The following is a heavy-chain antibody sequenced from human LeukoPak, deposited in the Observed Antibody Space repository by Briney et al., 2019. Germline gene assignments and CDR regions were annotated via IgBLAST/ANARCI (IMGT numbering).Heavy chain of an antibody. Sequence: GGSLRLSCAASGFTFSSYSMNWVRQAPGKGLEWVSYISSSSSTIYYADSVKGRFTISRDNSKNTLYLQMNSPRAEDTAVYYCARDLWCGADCYGTFDIWGQGTMVSVSS. CDR2: ISSSSSTI. D-gene: IGHD2-21*02. J-gene: IGHJ3*02. CDR1: GFTFSSYS. CDR3: ARDLWCGADCYGTFDI. V-gene: IGHV3-48*01.